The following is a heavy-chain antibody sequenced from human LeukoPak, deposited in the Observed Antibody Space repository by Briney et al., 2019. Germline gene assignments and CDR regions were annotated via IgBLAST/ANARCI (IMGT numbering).Heavy chain of an antibody. CDR3: ARGGNSSWDY. D-gene: IGHD6-6*01. CDR2: IKPDGTER. CDR1: GFLFSNYW. J-gene: IGHJ4*02. V-gene: IGHV3-7*01. Sequence: GGSLRLSCAASGFLFSNYWMSWVRQAPGKGLEWVANIKPDGTERYYVDSLKGRFTISRDNAKNSLYLQMNSLRVEDTAVYYCARGGNSSWDYWGQGALVTVSS.